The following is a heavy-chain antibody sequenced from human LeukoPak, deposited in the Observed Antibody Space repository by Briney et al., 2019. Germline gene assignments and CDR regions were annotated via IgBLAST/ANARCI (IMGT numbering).Heavy chain of an antibody. CDR3: ARGPSLPLSITAAGIIDY. CDR2: INHRGST. Sequence: SETLSLTCAAYGGSFCGYYWSWIRQPPGKGLEGIGEINHRGSTNYNPSLKSRVTISVDTSKNQFSLKLSSVTAADTAVYYCARGPSLPLSITAAGIIDYWGQGTLVTVSS. V-gene: IGHV4-34*01. J-gene: IGHJ4*02. CDR1: GGSFCGYY. D-gene: IGHD6-13*01.